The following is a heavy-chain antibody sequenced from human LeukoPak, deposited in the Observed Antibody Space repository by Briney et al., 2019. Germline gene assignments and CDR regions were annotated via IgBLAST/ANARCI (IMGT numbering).Heavy chain of an antibody. Sequence: SETLSLTCAVYGGSLSGYYWSWIRQPPGKGLEWIGEINHSGSTNYNPSLKSRVTISVDTSKNQFSLKLSSVTVADTAVYYCARGEPMDPGYFDYWGQGTLVTVSS. CDR1: GGSLSGYY. CDR3: ARGEPMDPGYFDY. J-gene: IGHJ4*02. V-gene: IGHV4-34*01. D-gene: IGHD3-10*01. CDR2: INHSGST.